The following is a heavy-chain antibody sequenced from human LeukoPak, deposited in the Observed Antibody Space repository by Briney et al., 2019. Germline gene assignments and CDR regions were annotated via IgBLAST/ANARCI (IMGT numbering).Heavy chain of an antibody. CDR3: ARVGEYSGYDSDY. V-gene: IGHV4-34*01. CDR2: INHSGST. Sequence: SETLSLTCAVYGGSFSGYYWSWIRQPPGKGLEWIGEINHSGSTNYNPSLKSRVTISVDTSKNQFSLKLSSVTAADTAVYYCARVGEYSGYDSDYWGQGTLVIVSS. CDR1: GGSFSGYY. D-gene: IGHD5-12*01. J-gene: IGHJ4*02.